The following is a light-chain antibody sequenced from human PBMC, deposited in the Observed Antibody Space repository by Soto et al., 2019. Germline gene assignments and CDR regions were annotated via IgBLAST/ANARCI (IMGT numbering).Light chain of an antibody. CDR1: QGISTY. CDR2: AAS. CDR3: QKYHSVPLT. J-gene: IGKJ4*01. V-gene: IGKV1-27*01. Sequence: DIQMTQSPSSLSASVGDRVTITCRASQGISTYLAWYQQKPGKVPKLLIYAASTLHSGVPSRFSGSGSGTDFTLTISSLQPEDVATYYCQKYHSVPLTFGGGTKVEIK.